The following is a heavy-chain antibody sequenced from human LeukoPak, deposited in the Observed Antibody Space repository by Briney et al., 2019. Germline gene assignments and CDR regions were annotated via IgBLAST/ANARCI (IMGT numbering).Heavy chain of an antibody. V-gene: IGHV4-39*02. Sequence: SETLSLTCTVSGGSISSSSYYWGWIRQPPGKGLEWIGSIYYSGSTYYNPSLKSRVTISVDTSKNQFSLKLSSVTAADTAVYYCARDRSRKRYSSGVGFDYWGQGTLVTVSS. D-gene: IGHD6-19*01. J-gene: IGHJ4*02. CDR2: IYYSGST. CDR1: GGSISSSSYY. CDR3: ARDRSRKRYSSGVGFDY.